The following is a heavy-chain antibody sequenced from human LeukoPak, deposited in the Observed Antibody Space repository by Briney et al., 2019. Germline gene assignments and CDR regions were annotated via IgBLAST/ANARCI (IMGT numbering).Heavy chain of an antibody. V-gene: IGHV4-34*01. D-gene: IGHD5-24*01. CDR2: INHSGSS. Sequence: PSETLSLTCAVYGGSFSGYYWSWIRQPPGKGLEWIGEINHSGSSNCNPSLKSRVTISVDTSKNQFSLKLSSVTAADTAVYYCARSGDGYNYGDYWGQGTLVTVSS. CDR3: ARSGDGYNYGDY. CDR1: GGSFSGYY. J-gene: IGHJ4*02.